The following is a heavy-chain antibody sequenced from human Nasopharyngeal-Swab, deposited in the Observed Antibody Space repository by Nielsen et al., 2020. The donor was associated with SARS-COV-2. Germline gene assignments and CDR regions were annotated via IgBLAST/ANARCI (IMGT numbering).Heavy chain of an antibody. V-gene: IGHV3-30-3*01. CDR3: ARDQGSSWYTYYYYYGMDV. J-gene: IGHJ6*02. D-gene: IGHD6-13*01. Sequence: GESLKISCAASGFTFSRYTMHWVRQAPGKGLEWVVVISYDGSKKYYADSVKGRFTISRDNSKNTLYLQMNSLRAEDTAVYYCARDQGSSWYTYYYYYGMDVWGQGTTVTVSS. CDR1: GFTFSRYT. CDR2: ISYDGSKK.